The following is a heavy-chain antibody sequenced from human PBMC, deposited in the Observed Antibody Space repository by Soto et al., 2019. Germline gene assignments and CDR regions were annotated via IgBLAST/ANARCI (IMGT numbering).Heavy chain of an antibody. CDR3: AGDLGNYGTFDQ. V-gene: IGHV1-18*01. CDR1: GDISPRYG. CDR2: INCYNGVT. J-gene: IGHJ4*02. Sequence: QVQLVQSGPEVKKPGALVKVSCKASGDISPRYGISWVRQAPGQGLEWLGWINCYNGVTNYAQSLQGRVTLTTDSSTSTAYMEVRSLRFDDTAVYYCAGDLGNYGTFDQWGQGTLVTVSS. D-gene: IGHD4-17*01.